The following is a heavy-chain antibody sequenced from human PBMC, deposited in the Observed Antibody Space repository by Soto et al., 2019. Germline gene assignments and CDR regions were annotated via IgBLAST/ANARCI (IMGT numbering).Heavy chain of an antibody. CDR3: AXEENCSGGTRYSEYLHR. CDR1: GYLFTAYS. CDR2: VNPSGGST. D-gene: IGHD2-15*01. Sequence: ASVKVSCKASGYLFTAYSMHWVRLAPGQGLEWMGVVNPSGGSTKYAQNFQGRVTMTRVTSTTTIYMELSSLRSDDTAIYYCAXEENCSGGTRYSEYLHRWGQGTLVTVSS. J-gene: IGHJ1*01. V-gene: IGHV1-46*01.